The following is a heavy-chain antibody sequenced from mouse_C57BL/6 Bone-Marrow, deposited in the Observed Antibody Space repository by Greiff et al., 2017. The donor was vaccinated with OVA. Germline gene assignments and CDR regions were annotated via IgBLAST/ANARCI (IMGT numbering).Heavy chain of an antibody. CDR2: IDPSDSYT. Sequence: QVQLQQSGAELVRPGASVKMSCKASGYTFTSYWMHWVKQRPGQGLEWIGEIDPSDSYTNYNQKFKGNSTLTVDKSSSTAYMQLSSLTSEDSAVYYCARDTTVVGGFDYWGQGTTLTVSS. D-gene: IGHD1-1*01. CDR3: ARDTTVVGGFDY. J-gene: IGHJ2*01. CDR1: GYTFTSYW. V-gene: IGHV1-69*01.